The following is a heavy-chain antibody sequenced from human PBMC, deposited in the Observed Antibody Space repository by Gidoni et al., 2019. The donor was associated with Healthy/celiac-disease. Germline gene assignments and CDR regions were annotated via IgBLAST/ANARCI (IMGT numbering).Heavy chain of an antibody. V-gene: IGHV4-31*03. Sequence: QVQLQESGPGLVTPSQTLSLTCTVSGGSISSGGYYWSWIRQPPGKGLEWIGYIYYSGSTYYNPSLKSRVTISVDTSKNQFSLKLSSVTAADTAVYYCARGSDYGDYWYFQHWGQGTLVTVSS. CDR3: ARGSDYGDYWYFQH. CDR1: GGSISSGGYY. D-gene: IGHD4-17*01. J-gene: IGHJ1*01. CDR2: IYYSGST.